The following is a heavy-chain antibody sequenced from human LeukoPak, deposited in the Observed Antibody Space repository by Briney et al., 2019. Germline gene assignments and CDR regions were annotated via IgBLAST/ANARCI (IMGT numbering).Heavy chain of an antibody. CDR3: MRHWGVGNCYYYYVEV. CDR2: IYTSGST. V-gene: IGHV4-61*02. CDR1: GGSISSGSYY. Sequence: SETLSLTCTVSGGSISSGSYYWSWIRQPAGKGLEWIGRIYTSGSTNYNPSLKSRVTISVDTSKNQFSLKLSSTAAADTAVYYCMRHWGVGNCYYYYVEVWGKGTTVTVSS. D-gene: IGHD3-10*01. J-gene: IGHJ6*03.